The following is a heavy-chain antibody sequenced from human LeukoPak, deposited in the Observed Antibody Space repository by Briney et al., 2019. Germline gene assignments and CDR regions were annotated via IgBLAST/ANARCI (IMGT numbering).Heavy chain of an antibody. D-gene: IGHD1-26*01. J-gene: IGHJ6*02. CDR3: AKDGSYYYYYGMDV. CDR2: IRYDGSNK. Sequence: XIRYDGSNKYYADSVKGRFTISRDNSKNTLYLQMNSLRAEDTAVYYCAKDGSYYYYYGMDVWGQGTTVTVSS. V-gene: IGHV3-30*02.